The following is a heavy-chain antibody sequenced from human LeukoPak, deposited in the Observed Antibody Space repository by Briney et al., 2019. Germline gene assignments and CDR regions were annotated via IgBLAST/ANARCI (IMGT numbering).Heavy chain of an antibody. CDR3: ARGYGSGSNWFDP. CDR1: GGSISTYY. V-gene: IGHV4-4*07. CDR2: IYSSGST. J-gene: IGHJ5*02. Sequence: ASETLSLTCTVSGGSISTYYWSWIRQPAGKDLEWIGHIYSSGSTNYNPSLKSRVTMPVDTSKNQLSLKLNSVTAADTAVYYCARGYGSGSNWFDPWGQGTLVIVSS. D-gene: IGHD3-10*01.